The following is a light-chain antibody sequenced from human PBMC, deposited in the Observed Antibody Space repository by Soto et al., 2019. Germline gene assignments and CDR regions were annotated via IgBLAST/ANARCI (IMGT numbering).Light chain of an antibody. CDR2: KAS. Sequence: DIQMTQSPSTLSASVGDRVTITCRASQNISRWLAWYQQKPGNAPKLLIFKASSLQSGFPSRFSGSVSGTGFTLAISSLQPNDFATYYCQQHVTYSRTFGQGTKVEI. CDR1: QNISRW. V-gene: IGKV1-5*03. J-gene: IGKJ1*01. CDR3: QQHVTYSRT.